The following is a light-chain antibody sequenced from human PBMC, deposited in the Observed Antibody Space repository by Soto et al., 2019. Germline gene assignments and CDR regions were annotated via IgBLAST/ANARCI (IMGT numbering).Light chain of an antibody. Sequence: DIVMTQSPDSLAVSLGERATINCKSSQSILYNSNNKNYVAWYQQKPGQPPKLLINWASTRESGVPDRFSGSGSGTDFTLTISSLQAEDVAVYYCQQYYTSWWSFGLGTKVEIK. CDR2: WAS. J-gene: IGKJ1*01. CDR1: QSILYNSNNKNY. CDR3: QQYYTSWWS. V-gene: IGKV4-1*01.